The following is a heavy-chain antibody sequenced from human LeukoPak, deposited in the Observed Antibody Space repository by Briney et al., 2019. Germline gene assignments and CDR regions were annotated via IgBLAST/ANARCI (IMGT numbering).Heavy chain of an antibody. Sequence: GGSLRLSCGASGFTFSSYGMHWVRQAPGKGLEWVAFLRYDGRNKDYADSVKGRFTIPRDNSKNTLDLEMNSLRAEDTAVYYCARAVGSYYVYWGQGTLVTVSS. CDR1: GFTFSSYG. D-gene: IGHD1-26*01. J-gene: IGHJ4*02. V-gene: IGHV3-30*02. CDR2: LRYDGRNK. CDR3: ARAVGSYYVY.